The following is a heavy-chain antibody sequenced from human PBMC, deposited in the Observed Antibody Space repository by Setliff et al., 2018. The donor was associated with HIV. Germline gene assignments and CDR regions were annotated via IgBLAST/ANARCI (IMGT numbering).Heavy chain of an antibody. D-gene: IGHD3-22*01. CDR3: ARLTTTYYYDSSAYYHPV. CDR2: INHSGST. CDR1: GGSFSGYC. J-gene: IGHJ4*02. V-gene: IGHV4-34*01. Sequence: SETLSLTCAVYGGSFSGYCWSWIRQPPGKGLEWIGEINHSGSTNYNPSLKSRVTISVDTSKNQFSLRLSSVTAADTAVFYCARLTTTYYYDSSAYYHPVWGQGTLVTV.